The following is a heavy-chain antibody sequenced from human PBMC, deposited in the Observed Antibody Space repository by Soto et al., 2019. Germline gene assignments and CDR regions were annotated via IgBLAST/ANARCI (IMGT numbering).Heavy chain of an antibody. V-gene: IGHV5-51*01. CDR2: IYPGDSDT. CDR3: ARPMATGWFDP. J-gene: IGHJ5*02. Sequence: GESLKISCKGSGYSFTSYWIAWVRQMPGKGLESMGIIYPGDSDTRYSPSFQGHVTISADESTNTAYLQWSSLKPSDTAMYYCARPMATGWFDPWGQGTLVTVSS. CDR1: GYSFTSYW. D-gene: IGHD5-12*01.